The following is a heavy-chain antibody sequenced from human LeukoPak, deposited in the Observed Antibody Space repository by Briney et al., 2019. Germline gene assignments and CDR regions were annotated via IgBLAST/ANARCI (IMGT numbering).Heavy chain of an antibody. Sequence: SETLSLTCTVSGGSISSYCWSWIRQPPGKGLEWIGYIYYSGSTNYNPSPKSRVTISVDTSKNQFSLKLSSVTAADTAVYYCERGPGEQWPFDYWGQGTLSPSPQ. J-gene: IGHJ4*02. V-gene: IGHV4-59*01. CDR1: GGSISSYC. D-gene: IGHD6-19*01. CDR3: ERGPGEQWPFDY. CDR2: IYYSGST.